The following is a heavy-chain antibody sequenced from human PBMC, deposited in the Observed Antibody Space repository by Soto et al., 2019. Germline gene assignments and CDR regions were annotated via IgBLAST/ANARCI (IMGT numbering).Heavy chain of an antibody. Sequence: EVQLVESGGGLVQPGGSLRLSCAASGFTFSSYSMNWVRQAPGKGLEWVSYISSSSSTIYYSDSVKGRFTISRDHATNSLYLKMNSLRDEDTAVCYCPRYSGYVEWGQGTLVTVSS. CDR1: GFTFSSYS. CDR3: PRYSGYVE. V-gene: IGHV3-48*02. D-gene: IGHD5-12*01. CDR2: ISSSSSTI. J-gene: IGHJ4*02.